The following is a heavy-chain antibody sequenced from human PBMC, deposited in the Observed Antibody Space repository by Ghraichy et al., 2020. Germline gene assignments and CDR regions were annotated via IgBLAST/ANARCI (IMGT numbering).Heavy chain of an antibody. D-gene: IGHD2-15*01. V-gene: IGHV3-23*01. CDR1: GFMVSSAA. J-gene: IGHJ4*02. CDR2: ISVDATAI. CDR3: AKSTPTLEY. Sequence: GGSLRLSCTASGFMVSSAAMNWVRQAPGKGLEWVSLISVDATAIYYADSVNGRFTISRDDSKDTLYLQKNILGDDDTAVYYCAKSTPTLEYWGQGTLVTVSS.